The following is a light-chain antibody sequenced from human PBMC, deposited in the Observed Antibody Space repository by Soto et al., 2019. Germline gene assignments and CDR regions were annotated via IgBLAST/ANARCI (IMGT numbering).Light chain of an antibody. V-gene: IGLV2-14*01. CDR2: EVS. CDR1: SRDVGGYDY. CDR3: SSYTSSTTQV. Sequence: QSALTQPASVSGSPGQSITISCTGTSRDVGGYDYVSWYQQHPGKAPKLMVSEVSNRPSGVSDRFSGSKSGNTASLTISGLQAEDEAHYYCSSYTSSTTQVFGTGTKVTVL. J-gene: IGLJ1*01.